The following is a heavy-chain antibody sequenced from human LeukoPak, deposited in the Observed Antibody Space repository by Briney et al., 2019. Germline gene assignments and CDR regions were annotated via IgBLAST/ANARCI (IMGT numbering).Heavy chain of an antibody. V-gene: IGHV3-23*01. CDR1: GFTFSDST. J-gene: IGHJ4*02. CDR3: ATRVGPNAGPFHY. CDR2: ISGSGEKT. Sequence: GGSLRLSCAGSGFTFSDSTMSWVRQAPGRGLEWVSGISGSGEKTYYADSVKGRFTISRDNSTNTLRLQMNSLRDEDKAVYYCATRVGPNAGPFHYWGQGTLASVSS. D-gene: IGHD3-10*01.